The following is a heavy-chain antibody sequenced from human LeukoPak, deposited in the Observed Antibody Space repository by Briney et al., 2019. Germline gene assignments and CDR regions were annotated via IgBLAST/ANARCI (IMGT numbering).Heavy chain of an antibody. CDR1: GGSLGAYY. CDR2: INVAGGI. V-gene: IGHV4-34*01. J-gene: IGHJ5*02. CDR3: AGTSFYVTGGQYDDS. Sequence: PSETLSLTCSVNGGSLGAYYWLWIRQPPGKGLEWIGDINVAGGIKSNPSLKSRVTMSIDTSKNQFSLNLTSVTAADTAIYYCAGTSFYVTGGQYDDSWSQGTLVTVSS. D-gene: IGHD2-8*02.